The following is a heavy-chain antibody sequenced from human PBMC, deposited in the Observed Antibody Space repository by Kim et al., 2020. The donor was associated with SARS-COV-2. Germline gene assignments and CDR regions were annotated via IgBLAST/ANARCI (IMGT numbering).Heavy chain of an antibody. V-gene: IGHV3-15*01. CDR3: TTDFCASYGSSCGDY. CDR2: IKSKTDGGTT. J-gene: IGHJ4*02. Sequence: GGSLRLSCAASGFTFSNAWMSWVRQAPGKGLEWVGRIKSKTDGGTTDYAAPVKGRFTISRDDSKNTLYLQMNSLKTEDTAVYYCTTDFCASYGSSCGDYWGQGTLVTVSS. CDR1: GFTFSNAW. D-gene: IGHD3-10*01.